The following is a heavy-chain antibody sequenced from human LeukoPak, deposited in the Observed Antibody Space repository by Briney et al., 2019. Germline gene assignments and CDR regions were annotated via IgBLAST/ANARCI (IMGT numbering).Heavy chain of an antibody. J-gene: IGHJ4*02. V-gene: IGHV4-39*01. D-gene: IGHD1-26*01. CDR2: IYYSGNT. CDR1: GASISSSSYY. CDR3: ARHNVGATVGYYFDY. Sequence: PSETLSLTCTVSGASISSSSYYWGWIRQPPGKGLEWIGSIYYSGNTYYNPSLKSRVAISVDTSKNQFSLKLTSVAAADTAVYYCARHNVGATVGYYFDYWGQGTLVTLSA.